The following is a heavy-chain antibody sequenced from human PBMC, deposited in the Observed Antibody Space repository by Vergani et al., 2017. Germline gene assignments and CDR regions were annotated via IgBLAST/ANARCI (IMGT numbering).Heavy chain of an antibody. J-gene: IGHJ4*02. CDR1: GFSFSGYW. CDR2: IDIDGSER. Sequence: QLVESGGILVQPGGSLRLSCAVSGFSFSGYWMAWVRQGPGKGLEWVANIDIDGSERIYLDSLRGRVTISRENAKSSLFLQMDSLRVEDTALYYCVRHEETASNSDYFDHWGQGTHVTVSS. V-gene: IGHV3-7*01. CDR3: VRHEETASNSDYFDH. D-gene: IGHD5-24*01.